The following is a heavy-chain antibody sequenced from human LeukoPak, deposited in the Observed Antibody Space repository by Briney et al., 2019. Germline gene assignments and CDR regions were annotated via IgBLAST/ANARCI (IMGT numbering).Heavy chain of an antibody. V-gene: IGHV1-2*02. CDR3: ARRVFSGWGYYFDY. Sequence: ASVKVSCTASGYTFTGYYMHWVRQAPGQGLEWMGWINPNSGGTNYAQRFQGRVTMTRDTSISTAYMELSSLRSDDMAIYYCARRVFSGWGYYFDYWGQGTLVTVSS. D-gene: IGHD6-19*01. CDR2: INPNSGGT. CDR1: GYTFTGYY. J-gene: IGHJ4*02.